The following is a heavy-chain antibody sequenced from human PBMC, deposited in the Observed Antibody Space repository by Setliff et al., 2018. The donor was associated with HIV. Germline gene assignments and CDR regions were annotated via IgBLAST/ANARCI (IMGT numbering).Heavy chain of an antibody. D-gene: IGHD3-10*01. Sequence: ASVKVSCKASGYTFTNYYIHWVRQAPGQGLEWMGIMHPGGGSTTYALNFTGRFVFSLDTSVSTAYLQISSLKAEDTAIYYCARQLLWFGESGLHMDVWGKGTTVTSP. J-gene: IGHJ6*03. CDR2: MHPGGGST. V-gene: IGHV7-4-1*02. CDR1: GYTFTNYY. CDR3: ARQLLWFGESGLHMDV.